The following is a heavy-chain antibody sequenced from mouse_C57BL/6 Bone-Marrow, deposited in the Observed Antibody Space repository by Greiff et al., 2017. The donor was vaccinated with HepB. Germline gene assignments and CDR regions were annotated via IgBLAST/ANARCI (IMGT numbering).Heavy chain of an antibody. CDR1: GFTFTDYY. J-gene: IGHJ1*03. CDR3: ARYTLIYYYGSSYGWYFDV. CDR2: IRNKANGYTT. D-gene: IGHD1-1*01. Sequence: EVKLLESGGGLVQPGGSLSLSCAASGFTFTDYYMSWVRQPPGKALEWLGFIRNKANGYTTEYSASVKGRFTISRDNSQSILYLQMNALRAEDSATYYCARYTLIYYYGSSYGWYFDVWGTGTTVTVSS. V-gene: IGHV7-3*01.